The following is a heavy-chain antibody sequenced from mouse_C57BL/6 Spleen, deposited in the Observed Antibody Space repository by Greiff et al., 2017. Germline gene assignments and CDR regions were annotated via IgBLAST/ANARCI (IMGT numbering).Heavy chain of an antibody. J-gene: IGHJ2*01. CDR3: ARERTTDDPFDY. CDR2: IYPGSGNT. Sequence: VQLQQSGAELVRPGASVKLSCKASGYTFTDYYINWVKQRPGQGLEWIARIYPGSGNTYYNEKFKGKATLTAEKSSSTAYMQLSSLTSEDSAVYFCARERTTDDPFDYWGQGTTLTVSS. CDR1: GYTFTDYY. V-gene: IGHV1-76*01. D-gene: IGHD1-1*01.